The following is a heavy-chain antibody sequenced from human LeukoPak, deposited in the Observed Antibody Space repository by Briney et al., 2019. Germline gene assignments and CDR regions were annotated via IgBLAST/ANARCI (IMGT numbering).Heavy chain of an antibody. Sequence: GGSLRLSCAASGFTFSSYSMNWVRQAPGKGLEWVSSISSSSSYIYYADSVKGRFTISRDNVKNSLYLQMNSLRAEDTAVYYCARDSSGYDSFVYWGQRTLVTVSS. CDR3: ARDSSGYDSFVY. CDR1: GFTFSSYS. V-gene: IGHV3-21*01. J-gene: IGHJ4*02. CDR2: ISSSSSYI. D-gene: IGHD5-12*01.